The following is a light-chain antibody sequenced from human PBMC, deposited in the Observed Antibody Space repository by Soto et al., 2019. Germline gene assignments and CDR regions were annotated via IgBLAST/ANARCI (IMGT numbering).Light chain of an antibody. J-gene: IGKJ1*01. CDR1: QSVRSRY. V-gene: IGKV3-20*01. CDR2: GAS. CDR3: QQYGSPPQT. Sequence: EIVLTQSPGTLSLSPGERATLSCLASQSVRSRYLAWYQQKPGQAPRLLIYGASSRATGIPDRISGSGSGTDFTLTISRLEPEDFAVYYCQQYGSPPQTFGQGTKVDI.